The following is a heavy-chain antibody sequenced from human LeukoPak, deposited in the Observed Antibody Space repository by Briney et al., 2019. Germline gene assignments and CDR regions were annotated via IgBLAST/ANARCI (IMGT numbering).Heavy chain of an antibody. J-gene: IGHJ5*02. D-gene: IGHD3-10*01. CDR1: GGSISSSSYY. Sequence: MSSETLSLTCTVSGGSISSSSYYWGWIRQPPGKGLEWIGSIYYSGSTYYNPSLKSRVTISVDTSKNQFSLRLSSVTAADTAVYYCARVLTYHGYLLPTKRENWFDPWGQGTLVTVSS. CDR2: IYYSGST. V-gene: IGHV4-39*07. CDR3: ARVLTYHGYLLPTKRENWFDP.